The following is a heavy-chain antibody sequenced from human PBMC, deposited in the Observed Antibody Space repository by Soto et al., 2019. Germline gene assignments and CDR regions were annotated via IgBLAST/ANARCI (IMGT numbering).Heavy chain of an antibody. CDR1: GFTFSSYS. CDR3: ARDESSGSYYYYFDY. J-gene: IGHJ4*02. Sequence: GGSLRLSCAASGFTFSSYSMNWVRQAPGKGLEWVSYISSSSSTIYYADSVKGRFTISRDNAKNSLYLQMNSLRAEDTAVYYCARDESSGSYYYYFDYWGQGALVNVSS. CDR2: ISSSSSTI. D-gene: IGHD6-19*01. V-gene: IGHV3-48*01.